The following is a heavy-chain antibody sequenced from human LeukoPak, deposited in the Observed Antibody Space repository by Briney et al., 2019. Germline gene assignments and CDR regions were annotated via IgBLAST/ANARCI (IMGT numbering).Heavy chain of an antibody. J-gene: IGHJ4*02. CDR2: IYPGGSDT. V-gene: IGHV5-51*01. CDR1: GYSFTSYW. CDR3: ARQDVVVTAIM. D-gene: IGHD2-21*02. Sequence: GESLKICCKGSGYSFTSYWIGWVRPMPGEGLEWRGIIYPGGSDTCYSPSLQGQVTISADTSISPAYLQWSSLKASDTAMYYCARQDVVVTAIMWGQGTLVPVSS.